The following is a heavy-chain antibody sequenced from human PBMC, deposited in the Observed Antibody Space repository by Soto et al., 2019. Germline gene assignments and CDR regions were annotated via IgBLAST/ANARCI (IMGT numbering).Heavy chain of an antibody. CDR2: ISYDGSNK. Sequence: QVQLVESGGGVVQPGRSLRLSCAASGFTFSSYGMHWVRQAPGKGLEWVAVISYDGSNKYYADSVKGRFTISRDNSKNTLYLQMNSLRAEDTAVYYCAKDLAPEWLVDPGGLYFDYWGQGTLFTVSS. D-gene: IGHD6-19*01. CDR1: GFTFSSYG. J-gene: IGHJ4*02. CDR3: AKDLAPEWLVDPGGLYFDY. V-gene: IGHV3-30*18.